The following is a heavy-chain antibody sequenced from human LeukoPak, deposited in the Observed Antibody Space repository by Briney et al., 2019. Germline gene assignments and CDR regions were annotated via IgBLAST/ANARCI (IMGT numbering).Heavy chain of an antibody. J-gene: IGHJ3*02. Sequence: PSETLSLTCTVAGGSISSGGYDWGGIRQHQGKGLEWIGYIYYSGSTYYNPSLKSRVTISVATSKNQFSLKLSSVTAADTAVYYCARAMVDGPHTDAFDIWGQGTMVTVSS. V-gene: IGHV4-31*03. CDR1: GGSISSGGYD. D-gene: IGHD3-10*01. CDR3: ARAMVDGPHTDAFDI. CDR2: IYYSGST.